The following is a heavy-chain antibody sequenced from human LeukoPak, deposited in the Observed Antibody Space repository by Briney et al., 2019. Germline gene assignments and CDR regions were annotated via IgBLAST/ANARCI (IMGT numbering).Heavy chain of an antibody. CDR1: GFTFSSYS. V-gene: IGHV3-48*01. D-gene: IGHD1-26*01. Sequence: GGSLRLSCAASGFTFSSYSMNWVRQAPGKGLEWVSYISSGSSSIYYADSVKGRFTISRDNSRNTLYLQMNSLRAEDTAVYYCAKVQTRELLRAFDIWGQGTMVTVSS. CDR2: ISSGSSSI. CDR3: AKVQTRELLRAFDI. J-gene: IGHJ3*02.